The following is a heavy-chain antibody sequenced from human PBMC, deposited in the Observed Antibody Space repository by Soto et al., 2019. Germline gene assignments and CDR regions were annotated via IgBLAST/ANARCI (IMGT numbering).Heavy chain of an antibody. V-gene: IGHV3-23*01. D-gene: IGHD3-22*01. CDR1: GFTFSSYA. Sequence: GGSLRLSCAASGFTFSSYAMSWVRQAPGKGLEWVSAISGSGGSTYYADSVKGRFTISRDNSKNTLYLQMNSLRAEDTAVYYCDYYDSSGQGGYYFDYWGQGTLVTVSS. CDR3: DYYDSSGQGGYYFDY. J-gene: IGHJ4*02. CDR2: ISGSGGST.